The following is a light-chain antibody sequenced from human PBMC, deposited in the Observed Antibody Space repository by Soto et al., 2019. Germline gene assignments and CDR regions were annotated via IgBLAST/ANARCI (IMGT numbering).Light chain of an antibody. V-gene: IGKV1-33*01. CDR3: QQYDNLPPDT. CDR1: QDISNY. J-gene: IGKJ2*01. CDR2: DAS. Sequence: DIQMTQSPSSLSASVGDRVTITCQASQDISNYLNCYQQKPGKAPKLLIYDASNFETGVPSRFSGSGSGTDFTFTISSLQPEDIATYYCQQYDNLPPDTFGQGTKLEIK.